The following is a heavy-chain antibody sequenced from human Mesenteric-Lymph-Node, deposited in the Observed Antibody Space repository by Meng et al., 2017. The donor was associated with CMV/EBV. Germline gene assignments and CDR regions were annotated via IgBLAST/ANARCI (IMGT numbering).Heavy chain of an antibody. CDR1: GFTLSRYE. Sequence: GESLKISCAASGFTLSRYEMNWVRQAPGKGLEWVSYISGTGSTRYYADSVKGRFTISRDNSKNTLYLQMNSLRAEDTAVYYCARDRGVGYYGSGSYYNPPYYYGMDVWGQGATVTVSS. CDR2: ISGTGSTR. J-gene: IGHJ6*02. D-gene: IGHD3-10*01. V-gene: IGHV3-48*03. CDR3: ARDRGVGYYGSGSYYNPPYYYGMDV.